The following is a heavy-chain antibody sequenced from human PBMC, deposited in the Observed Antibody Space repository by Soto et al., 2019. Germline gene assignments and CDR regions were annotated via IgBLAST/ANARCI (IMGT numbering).Heavy chain of an antibody. J-gene: IGHJ6*02. V-gene: IGHV3-15*01. CDR2: IKSKTDGGTT. CDR3: TTAFGYCSSTSCYYYYGMDV. CDR1: GFTFSNAW. Sequence: GGSLRLSCAASGFTFSNAWMSWVRQAPGKGLEWVGRIKSKTDGGTTDYAAPVKGRFTISRDDSKNTLYLQMNSLKTEDTAVYYCTTAFGYCSSTSCYYYYGMDVWGQGPRSPSP. D-gene: IGHD2-2*01.